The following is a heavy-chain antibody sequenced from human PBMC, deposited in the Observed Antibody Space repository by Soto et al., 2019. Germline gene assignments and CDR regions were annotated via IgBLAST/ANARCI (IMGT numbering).Heavy chain of an antibody. D-gene: IGHD3-22*01. CDR3: ARDDFYDSSANDAFDI. V-gene: IGHV3-7*01. Sequence: GGSLRLSCAASGFSFNKYWMSWVRQAPGKGLEWVANIKEDGSEKYYVDSVKGRFTISRDNAKNSLYLQMNSLRAEDTAVYYCARDDFYDSSANDAFDIWGQGTMVTV. J-gene: IGHJ3*02. CDR1: GFSFNKYW. CDR2: IKEDGSEK.